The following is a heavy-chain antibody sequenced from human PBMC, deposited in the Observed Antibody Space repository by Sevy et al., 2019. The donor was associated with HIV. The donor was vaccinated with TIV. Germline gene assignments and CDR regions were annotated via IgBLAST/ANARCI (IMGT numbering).Heavy chain of an antibody. Sequence: SETLSLTCTVSGGSISSYYWSWIRQPPGKGLEWIGYIYYSGSTNYNPSLKSRVTISVDTSKNQFSLKLSSVTAADTAVYYCARVPLSSGCLGPPQYYFDYWGQGTLVTVSS. CDR1: GGSISSYY. V-gene: IGHV4-59*01. CDR2: IYYSGST. J-gene: IGHJ4*02. D-gene: IGHD3-22*01. CDR3: ARVPLSSGCLGPPQYYFDY.